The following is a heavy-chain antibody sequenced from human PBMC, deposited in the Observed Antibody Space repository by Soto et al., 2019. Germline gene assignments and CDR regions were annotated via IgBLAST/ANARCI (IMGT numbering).Heavy chain of an antibody. D-gene: IGHD2-2*01. CDR1: GGSISSYY. Sequence: QVQLQESGPGLVKPSETLSLTCTVSGGSISSYYWSWIRQPPGKGLEWIGYIYYSGSTNYTPSLKSLVTLSVDTPKNHCSLKLRSVTAADTAVYYCARDRTSDYYYGMDVWGQGTTVTVSS. J-gene: IGHJ6*02. CDR2: IYYSGST. V-gene: IGHV4-59*01. CDR3: ARDRTSDYYYGMDV.